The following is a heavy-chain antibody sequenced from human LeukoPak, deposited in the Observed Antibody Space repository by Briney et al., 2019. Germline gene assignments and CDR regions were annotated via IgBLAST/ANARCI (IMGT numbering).Heavy chain of an antibody. CDR1: GFTFTSYS. CDR2: ISGGGGST. V-gene: IGHV3-23*01. J-gene: IGHJ3*02. D-gene: IGHD3-10*01. Sequence: GGSLRLSCAASGFTFTSYSMNWVRQAPGKGLEWVSTISGGGGSTYYADSVKGRFAVSRDNSKNTLYLQMNSLRAEDTAVYYCAKGGGDAFDIWGQGTMVTVSS. CDR3: AKGGGDAFDI.